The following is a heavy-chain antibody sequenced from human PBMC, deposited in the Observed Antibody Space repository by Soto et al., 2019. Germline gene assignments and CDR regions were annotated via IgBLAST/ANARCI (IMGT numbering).Heavy chain of an antibody. CDR3: AREGLGGYSGYDGFNY. CDR2: IYYSGST. Sequence: SETLSLTCTVSGGSISSGGYYWSWIRQHPGKGLEWIGYIYYSGSTYYNPSLKSRVTISVDTSKNQFSLKLSSVTAADTAVYYCAREGLGGYSGYDGFNYWGQGTLVTVSS. J-gene: IGHJ4*02. CDR1: GGSISSGGYY. D-gene: IGHD5-12*01. V-gene: IGHV4-31*03.